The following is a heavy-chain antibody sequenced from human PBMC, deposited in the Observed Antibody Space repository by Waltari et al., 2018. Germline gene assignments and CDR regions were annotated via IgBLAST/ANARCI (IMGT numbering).Heavy chain of an antibody. J-gene: IGHJ6*02. CDR2: VGSGGDT. V-gene: IGHV3-13*01. D-gene: IGHD2-21*01. CDR1: GFNLSNND. CDR3: ARVGDKSLNYGLDV. Sequence: EVQLVESGGGLVQPGGSLRLSCAASGFNLSNNDMHWVRQAKGKGLEWVSGVGSGGDTYYLDSVKGRFSISRENAKNSLYLKMDSLRAGDTAVYYCARVGDKSLNYGLDVWGQGTTVTVSS.